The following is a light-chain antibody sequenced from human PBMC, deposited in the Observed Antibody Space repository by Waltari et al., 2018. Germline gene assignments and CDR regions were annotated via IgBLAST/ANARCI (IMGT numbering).Light chain of an antibody. Sequence: DIQMTQSPSSLSASVGDRVTITCRTSQTIINNLNWYQQKPGEAPKLLIYGASNLQSGVSSRFSGSGSGTDFTLTISSLQPEDFATYYCQHTLAFGPVTKVDIK. J-gene: IGKJ3*01. CDR1: QTIINN. V-gene: IGKV1-39*01. CDR3: QHTLA. CDR2: GAS.